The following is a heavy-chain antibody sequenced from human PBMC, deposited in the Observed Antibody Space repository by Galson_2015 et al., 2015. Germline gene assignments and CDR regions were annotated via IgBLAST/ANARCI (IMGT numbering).Heavy chain of an antibody. CDR1: GGSISSGGYY. CDR2: IYYSGST. D-gene: IGHD2-2*01. CDR3: ARATGRGPAAPFDY. J-gene: IGHJ4*02. Sequence: SETLSLTCTVSGGSISSGGYYWSWIRQPPGKGLEWIGYIYYSGSTNYNPSLKSRVTISVDTSKNQFSLKLSSVTAADTAVYYCARATGRGPAAPFDYWGQGTLVTVSS. V-gene: IGHV4-61*08.